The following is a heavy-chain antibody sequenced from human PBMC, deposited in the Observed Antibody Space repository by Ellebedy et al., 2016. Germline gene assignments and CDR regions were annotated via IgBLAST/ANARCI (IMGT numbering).Heavy chain of an antibody. CDR1: QFTFSSFE. V-gene: IGHV3-23*01. D-gene: IGHD1-14*01. CDR3: AAEDETEPKSPVY. J-gene: IGHJ4*02. Sequence: GGSLRLSXSGSQFTFSSFEMSWVRQAPGKGLECVARITGRGDTVYADSVKGRFTISRDNSESAVYLQMNGLSAADTAVYYCAAEDETEPKSPVYWGQGTQVTVSS. CDR2: ITGRGDT.